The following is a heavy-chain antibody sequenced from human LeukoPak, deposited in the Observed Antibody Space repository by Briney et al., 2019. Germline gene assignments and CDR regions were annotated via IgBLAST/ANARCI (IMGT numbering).Heavy chain of an antibody. Sequence: GGSLRLSCAASGFTFSSYWMSWVRQAPGKGLEWVANIKQDGSEKYYVDSVKGRFTISRDNAKNSLYLQMNSLRAEDTAVYYCARGVAGPADIYYYDRDWGQGTLVTDSS. J-gene: IGHJ4*02. CDR2: IKQDGSEK. V-gene: IGHV3-7*01. CDR3: ARGVAGPADIYYYDRD. CDR1: GFTFSSYW. D-gene: IGHD3-22*01.